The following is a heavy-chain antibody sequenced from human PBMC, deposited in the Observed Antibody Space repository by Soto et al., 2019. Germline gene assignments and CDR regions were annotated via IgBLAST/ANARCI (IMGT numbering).Heavy chain of an antibody. J-gene: IGHJ6*02. CDR1: GFTFTSSA. Sequence: QMQLVQSGPEVKKPGTSVKVSCKTSGFTFTSSAMQWVRQARGQRLEWIGWIVVGSGHTNYAQKFQERFTITRDMSTSTAYMQLSSLRSEDTAVYYCAAASSTSGGYYGMDVWGQGTTVTVSS. CDR2: IVVGSGHT. V-gene: IGHV1-58*02. D-gene: IGHD2-2*01. CDR3: AAASSTSGGYYGMDV.